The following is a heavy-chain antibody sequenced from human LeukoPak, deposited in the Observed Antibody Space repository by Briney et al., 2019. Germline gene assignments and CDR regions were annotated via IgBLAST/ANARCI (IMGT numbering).Heavy chain of an antibody. Sequence: GASVKVSCKASGYTFTSYGISWVRQAPGQGLEWMGWINPNSGGTNYAQKFQGRVTMTRDTSISTAYMELSRLRSDDTAVYYCRAFTVTTNFDYWGQGTLVTVSS. V-gene: IGHV1-2*02. CDR1: GYTFTSYG. CDR2: INPNSGGT. J-gene: IGHJ4*02. CDR3: RAFTVTTNFDY. D-gene: IGHD4-17*01.